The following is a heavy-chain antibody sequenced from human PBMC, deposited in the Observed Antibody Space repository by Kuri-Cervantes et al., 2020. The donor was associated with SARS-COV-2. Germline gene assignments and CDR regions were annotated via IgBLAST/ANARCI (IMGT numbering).Heavy chain of an antibody. J-gene: IGHJ4*02. V-gene: IGHV3-23*01. Sequence: GGSLRLSWAASGFTFSSYAMSRVRQAPGKGLEWVSAISGSGGSTYYADSVKGRFTISRDNSKNTLYLQMNSLRAADTAVYYCARDFNPLDYWGQGTLVTVSS. CDR3: ARDFNPLDY. CDR1: GFTFSSYA. CDR2: ISGSGGST.